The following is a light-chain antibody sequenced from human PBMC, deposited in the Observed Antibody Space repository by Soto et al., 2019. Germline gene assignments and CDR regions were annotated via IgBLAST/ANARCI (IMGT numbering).Light chain of an antibody. V-gene: IGKV3-20*01. Sequence: EIVLTQSPGTLSLSPGERTTLACRASQSISSSLAWYQQKPGQAPRLLIYGASSTATGIPDSCSGSGSWTDFSLTITRLETADCAVYYCEQSCSSPGTFGQGTKLEIK. CDR1: QSISSS. CDR3: EQSCSSPGT. J-gene: IGKJ2*01. CDR2: GAS.